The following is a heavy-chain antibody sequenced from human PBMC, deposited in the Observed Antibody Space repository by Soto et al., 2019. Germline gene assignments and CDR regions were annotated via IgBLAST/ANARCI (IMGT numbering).Heavy chain of an antibody. Sequence: QVQLQESGPGLVKPSGTLSLTCAVSGGSISSSNWWSWVRQPPGKGLEWIGEIYHSGSTNYNPSLTVQVSISVDKSKNQFSLKLRLVTAGDKAVYYCARAREGAVAGGEYYYYYGMDVWGQGTTVTVSS. D-gene: IGHD6-19*01. CDR1: GGSISSSNW. CDR3: ARAREGAVAGGEYYYYYGMDV. J-gene: IGHJ6*02. CDR2: IYHSGST. V-gene: IGHV4-4*02.